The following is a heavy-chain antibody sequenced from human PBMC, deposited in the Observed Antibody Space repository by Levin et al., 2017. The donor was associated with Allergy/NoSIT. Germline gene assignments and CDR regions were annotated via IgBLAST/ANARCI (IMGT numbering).Heavy chain of an antibody. J-gene: IGHJ4*02. CDR3: AKYRGVAVAGTGYYFDY. CDR2: ISYDGSNK. V-gene: IGHV3-30*18. Sequence: GESLKISCAASGFTFSSYGMHWVRQAPGKGLEWVAVISYDGSNKYYADSVKGRFTISRDNSKNTLYLQMNSLRAEDTAVYYCAKYRGVAVAGTGYYFDYWGQGTLVTVSS. CDR1: GFTFSSYG. D-gene: IGHD6-19*01.